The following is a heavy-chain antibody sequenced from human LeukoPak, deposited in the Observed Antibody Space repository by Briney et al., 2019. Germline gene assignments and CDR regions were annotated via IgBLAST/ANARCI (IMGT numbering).Heavy chain of an antibody. Sequence: QTGGSLRLSCAASGFTFSSYAMSWVRQAPGKGLEWVSAISGSGGSTYYAGSVRGRFTISRDSSKNTLYLQMNNLRTEDAAIYYCAKAPVTSCRGAFCYPLDSWGQGTLVTVSS. V-gene: IGHV3-23*01. CDR1: GFTFSSYA. CDR2: ISGSGGST. J-gene: IGHJ4*02. D-gene: IGHD2-15*01. CDR3: AKAPVTSCRGAFCYPLDS.